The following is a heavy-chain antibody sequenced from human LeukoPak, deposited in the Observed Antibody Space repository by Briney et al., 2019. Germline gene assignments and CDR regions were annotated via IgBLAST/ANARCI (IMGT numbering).Heavy chain of an antibody. CDR2: ISGSSRNI. CDR3: VRSWDRCDL. J-gene: IGHJ5*02. V-gene: IGHV3-11*01. Sequence: GGSLRLSCAASGFSFSNYYMRWIRQAPGKGLEWLSYISGSSRNIYFADSVKGRFTISRDNSKNTLYLQMNRLTAEDTALYYCVRSWDRCDLWGQGTLVTVST. CDR1: GFSFSNYY. D-gene: IGHD1-26*01.